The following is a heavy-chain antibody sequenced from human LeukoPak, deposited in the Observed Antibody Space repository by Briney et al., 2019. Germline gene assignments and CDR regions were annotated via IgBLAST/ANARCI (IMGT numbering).Heavy chain of an antibody. CDR2: IWYDGSNK. D-gene: IGHD2-21*02. V-gene: IGHV3-33*08. CDR3: ATVRGCGGDCYCLDY. Sequence: GRSLRLSCAASGFTFSSYGMHWVRQAPGKGLEWVTIIWYDGSNKYYADSVKGRFIISRDNSKNTLYLQMNSLRAEDTAVYYCATVRGCGGDCYCLDYWGQGTLVTVSS. CDR1: GFTFSSYG. J-gene: IGHJ4*02.